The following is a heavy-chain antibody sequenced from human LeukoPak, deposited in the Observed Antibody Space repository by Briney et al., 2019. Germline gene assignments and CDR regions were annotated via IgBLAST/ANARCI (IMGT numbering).Heavy chain of an antibody. CDR3: ASSITIFGVVYYFDY. D-gene: IGHD3-3*01. V-gene: IGHV4-30-4*08. CDR1: GGSISSGDYY. J-gene: IGHJ4*02. CDR2: IYYSGST. Sequence: PSQTLSLTCTVSGGSISSGDYYWSWIRQPPGKGLEWIGYIYYSGSTYYNPSLKSRVTISVDTSKNQFSLKLSSVTAADTAVYYCASSITIFGVVYYFDYWGQGTLVTVSS.